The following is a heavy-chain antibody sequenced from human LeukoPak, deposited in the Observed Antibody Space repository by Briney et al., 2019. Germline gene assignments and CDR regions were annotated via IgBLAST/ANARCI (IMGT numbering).Heavy chain of an antibody. CDR3: ARAGVYYDSSGYYSFDY. Sequence: GGSLRLSCAASGFIFSSYWMSWVRQAPGKGLEWVANIKQDGSEKYYVDSVKGRFTISRDNAKNSLYLQMNSLRAEDTAVYYCARAGVYYDSSGYYSFDYWGQGTLVTVSS. CDR2: IKQDGSEK. D-gene: IGHD3-22*01. V-gene: IGHV3-7*01. CDR1: GFIFSSYW. J-gene: IGHJ4*02.